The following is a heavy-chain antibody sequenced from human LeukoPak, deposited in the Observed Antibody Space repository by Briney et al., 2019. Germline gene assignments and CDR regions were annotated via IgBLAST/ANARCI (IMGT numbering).Heavy chain of an antibody. J-gene: IGHJ4*02. CDR3: ARHGYSYGLDY. Sequence: GGPLRLSCAASGFTFSIYWMHWVRQTPGKGLVWVSRITSDGTITSYADSVKGRFTISRDNAKNTLYLQMNSLRAEDTAVCYCARHGYSYGLDYWGQGALVTVSS. CDR1: GFTFSIYW. V-gene: IGHV3-74*01. D-gene: IGHD5-18*01. CDR2: ITSDGTIT.